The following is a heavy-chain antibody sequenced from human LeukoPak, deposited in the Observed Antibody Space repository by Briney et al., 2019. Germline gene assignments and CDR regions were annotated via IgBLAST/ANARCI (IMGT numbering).Heavy chain of an antibody. J-gene: IGHJ4*02. CDR3: ARAGMVRGVIAVYYFDY. CDR1: GFTFSSYW. D-gene: IGHD3-10*01. Sequence: GGSLRLSCAASGFTFSSYWMSWVRQAPGKGLEWVANIKQDGSEKYYVDSVKGRFTISRDNAKNSLYLQMNSLRAEDTAVYYCARAGMVRGVIAVYYFDYWGQGTLATVSS. CDR2: IKQDGSEK. V-gene: IGHV3-7*01.